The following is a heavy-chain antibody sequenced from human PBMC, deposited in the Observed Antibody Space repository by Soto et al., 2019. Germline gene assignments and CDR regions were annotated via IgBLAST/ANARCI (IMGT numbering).Heavy chain of an antibody. D-gene: IGHD3-22*01. CDR2: IYYSGST. V-gene: IGHV4-39*01. CDR3: AKQKYYYDSSGYYPDY. Sequence: PSETLSLTCTVSGGSISSSSYYWGWIRQPPGKGLEWIGSIYYSGSTYYNPSLKSRVTISVDTSKNQFSLKLSSVTAADTAVYYCAKQKYYYDSSGYYPDYWGQGTLVTVSS. CDR1: GGSISSSSYY. J-gene: IGHJ4*02.